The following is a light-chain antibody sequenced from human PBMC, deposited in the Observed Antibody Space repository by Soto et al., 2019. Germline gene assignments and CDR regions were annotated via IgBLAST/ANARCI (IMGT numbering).Light chain of an antibody. CDR2: QVS. CDR1: TSDVGAYNY. Sequence: QSVLTQPASVSGSPGQSIAISCTGTTSDVGAYNYVSWYQQHPGKAPKLMIYQVSNRPSGVSNRFSGSKSGKTASLTISGLQAEDEADYYCSSYTSSTTYVFGTGTKVTVL. CDR3: SSYTSSTTYV. J-gene: IGLJ1*01. V-gene: IGLV2-14*01.